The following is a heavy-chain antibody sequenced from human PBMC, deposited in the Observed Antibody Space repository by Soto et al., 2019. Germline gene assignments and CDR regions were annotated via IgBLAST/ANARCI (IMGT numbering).Heavy chain of an antibody. Sequence: GSGPTLVNPTQTLTLTCTFSGFSLTNTGVSVGWIRQPPGKALDCLALIYWDDEKRYSPSVKTRLTITRDTSKNQVGLTVTNMDPVDTATYYCIHSCDGVVIHWGQGTLVTVSS. D-gene: IGHD3-3*01. J-gene: IGHJ4*02. CDR3: IHSCDGVVIH. V-gene: IGHV2-5*02. CDR1: GFSLTNTGVS. CDR2: IYWDDEK.